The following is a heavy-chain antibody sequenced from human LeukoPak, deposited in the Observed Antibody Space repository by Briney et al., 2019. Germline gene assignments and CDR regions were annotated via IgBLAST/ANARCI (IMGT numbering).Heavy chain of an antibody. Sequence: PSQTLSLTCTVSGGSISSGSYYWSWIRQPAGKGLEWIGRIYTSGSTNYNPSLKSRVTISVDTSKNQFSLKLSSVTAADTAVYYCARRRGYLLDYWGQGTLVTVSS. V-gene: IGHV4-61*02. CDR1: GGSISSGSYY. CDR3: ARRRGYLLDY. J-gene: IGHJ4*02. D-gene: IGHD3-22*01. CDR2: IYTSGST.